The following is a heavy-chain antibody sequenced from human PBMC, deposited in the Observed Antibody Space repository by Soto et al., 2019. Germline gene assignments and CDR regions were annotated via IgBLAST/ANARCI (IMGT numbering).Heavy chain of an antibody. J-gene: IGHJ6*03. D-gene: IGHD3-3*01. Sequence: QVQLVQSGAEVKKPGASVKVCCKASGYTFTSYAMHWVRQAPGQRLEWMGWINAGNGNTKYSQKFQGRVTITRDTSASTAYMELSSLRSEDTAVYYCARYSGFGYYYYYMDVWGKGTTVTVSS. CDR1: GYTFTSYA. CDR2: INAGNGNT. CDR3: ARYSGFGYYYYYMDV. V-gene: IGHV1-3*01.